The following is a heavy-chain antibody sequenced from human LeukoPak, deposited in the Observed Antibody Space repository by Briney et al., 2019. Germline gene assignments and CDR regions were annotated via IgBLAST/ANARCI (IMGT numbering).Heavy chain of an antibody. J-gene: IGHJ6*03. CDR1: GFTFSRYA. V-gene: IGHV3-23*01. Sequence: GGSLRLSCAASGFTFSRYAMSWVRQAPGKGLEWVSAISDSGGSTYYADSVKGRFTISRDNSKNTLYLQMNSLKGDDTAVYYCAKDSAFYYIDVWGKGTTVIISS. CDR2: ISDSGGST. D-gene: IGHD3-10*01. CDR3: AKDSAFYYIDV.